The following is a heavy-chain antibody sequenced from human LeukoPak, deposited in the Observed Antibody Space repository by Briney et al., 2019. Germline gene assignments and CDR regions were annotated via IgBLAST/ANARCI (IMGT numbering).Heavy chain of an antibody. Sequence: PGGSLRLSCAASGFTFSSYSMNWVRQAPGKGLEWVSYISSSSSTIYYADSVKGRFTISRDNAKNSLYLQMNSLRAEDTAVYYCARDDVVVPAYFDYWGQGTLVTVSS. CDR3: ARDDVVVPAYFDY. D-gene: IGHD2-2*01. J-gene: IGHJ4*02. V-gene: IGHV3-48*01. CDR1: GFTFSSYS. CDR2: ISSSSSTI.